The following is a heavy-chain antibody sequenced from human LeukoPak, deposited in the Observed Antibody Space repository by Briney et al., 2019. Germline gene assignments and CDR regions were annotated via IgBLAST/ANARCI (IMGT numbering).Heavy chain of an antibody. D-gene: IGHD3-10*01. CDR3: ASRYGSGSYGFDF. J-gene: IGHJ4*02. CDR1: GASISNYY. Sequence: SETLSLTCTVSGASISNYYWTWIRQPPGKGLEWIGYYYYGGSTEYNPSLKSRVTTSVDTFKNQFSLKLSSVTAADTAVYYCASRYGSGSYGFDFWGQGTLVTVSS. V-gene: IGHV4-59*01. CDR2: YYYGGST.